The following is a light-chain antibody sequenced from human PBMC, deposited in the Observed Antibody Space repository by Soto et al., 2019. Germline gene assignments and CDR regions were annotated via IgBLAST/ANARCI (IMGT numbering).Light chain of an antibody. CDR2: DAS. J-gene: IGKJ1*01. Sequence: DIQMTQPPSTLSSSVGDRVTITVRASQSISSWLAWYQQKPGKAPKLLIYDASSLESGVPSRFSGSGSGTEFTLTISSLQPDDFATYYCQQYNSYSWTFGQGTKVDIK. CDR3: QQYNSYSWT. CDR1: QSISSW. V-gene: IGKV1-5*01.